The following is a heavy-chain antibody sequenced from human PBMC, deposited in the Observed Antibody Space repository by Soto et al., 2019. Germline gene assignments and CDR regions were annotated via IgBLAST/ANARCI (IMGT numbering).Heavy chain of an antibody. CDR3: VRNSGYDSPVDY. Sequence: HPGGSLRLSCAASGFTFSSYAMSWVRQAPGKGLEWVSAISGSGGSTYYADSVKGRFTISRDNSKNTLYLQMNSLRAEDTAVYYCVRNSGYDSPVDYWGQGTLVTVSS. J-gene: IGHJ4*02. CDR2: ISGSGGST. D-gene: IGHD5-12*01. V-gene: IGHV3-23*01. CDR1: GFTFSSYA.